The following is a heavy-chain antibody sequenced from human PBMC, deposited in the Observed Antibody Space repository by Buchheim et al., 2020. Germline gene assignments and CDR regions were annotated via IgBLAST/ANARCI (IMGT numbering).Heavy chain of an antibody. CDR3: ARGYSGFALDY. CDR1: GGSINSYY. CDR2: ISYSGST. Sequence: QVQLQESGPGLVKPSETLSLTCTVSGGSINSYYWSWIRQPPGKGPEWIGYISYSGSTNYNPSLKSRVTISVDPSKNQFSLKVSSVTAADTAVYYCARGYSGFALDYWGQGTL. D-gene: IGHD5-12*01. J-gene: IGHJ4*02. V-gene: IGHV4-59*01.